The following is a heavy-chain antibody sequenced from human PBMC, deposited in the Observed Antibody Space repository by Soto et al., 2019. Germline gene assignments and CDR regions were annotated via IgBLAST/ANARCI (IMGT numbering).Heavy chain of an antibody. D-gene: IGHD6-25*01. CDR2: ISYDGSNK. CDR3: ARGTAGETQYGMDV. CDR1: GFTFSSYA. J-gene: IGHJ6*02. V-gene: IGHV3-30-3*01. Sequence: QVQLVESGGGVVQPGRSLRLSCAASGFTFSSYAMHWVRQAPGKGLEWVAVISYDGSNKYYADSVKGRFTISRDNSKNTLYLQMNSLRAEDTAVYYCARGTAGETQYGMDVWGQGTTVTVSS.